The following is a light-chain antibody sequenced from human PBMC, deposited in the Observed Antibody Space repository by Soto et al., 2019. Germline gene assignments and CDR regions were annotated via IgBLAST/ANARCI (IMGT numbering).Light chain of an antibody. CDR2: AAS. V-gene: IGKV1-27*01. J-gene: IGKJ4*01. CDR3: QKYNSPPLT. Sequence: DIQMTQSPSSLSASLGDRVTITCRASQGIGVYLAWFQQRPGRVPSLLIYAASTLQSGVPSRLSGSGSGTDFTLTISSLQPEDVATYYCQKYNSPPLTFGGGTKAEIK. CDR1: QGIGVY.